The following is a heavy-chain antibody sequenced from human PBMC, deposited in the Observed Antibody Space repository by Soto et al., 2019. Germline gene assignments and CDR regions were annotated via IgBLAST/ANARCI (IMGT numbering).Heavy chain of an antibody. CDR2: IYYSGST. V-gene: IGHV4-59*01. CDR1: GGSISSYY. D-gene: IGHD6-13*01. CDR3: ARSFKGIAAAGLYGMDV. Sequence: SETLSLTCTVSGGSISSYYWRWIRQPPGKGLEWIGYIYYSGSTNYNPSLKSRVTISVDTSKNQFSLKLSSVTAADTAVYYCARSFKGIAAAGLYGMDVWGQGTTVTSP. J-gene: IGHJ6*02.